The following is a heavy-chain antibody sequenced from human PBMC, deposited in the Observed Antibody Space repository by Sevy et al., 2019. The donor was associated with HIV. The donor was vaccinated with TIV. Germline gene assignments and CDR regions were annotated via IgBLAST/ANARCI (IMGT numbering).Heavy chain of an antibody. V-gene: IGHV1-18*01. D-gene: IGHD1-1*01. CDR1: GYTFTSYG. CDR3: ARGQTRVRGWFDP. J-gene: IGHJ5*02. Sequence: SSVKVSCKASGYTFTSYGISWVRQAPGQGLEWMGWISAYNGNTNYAQKLQGRVTMTTDTSTSTAYMGLGSLGSEDTAVYYCARGQTRVRGWFDPWGQGTLVTVSS. CDR2: ISAYNGNT.